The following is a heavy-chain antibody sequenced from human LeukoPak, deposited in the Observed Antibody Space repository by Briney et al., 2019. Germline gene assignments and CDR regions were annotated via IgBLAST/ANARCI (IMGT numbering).Heavy chain of an antibody. CDR2: ISSTSSTI. Sequence: GGALRLSCAASGFAFSAHSMIWVRQAPGKGLEWVSYISSTSSTIYYADSVKGRFTISRDNAKNSLYLQVNSLRDEDTAVYYCARVGYSGYKNYYAMDVWGQGTTVTVSS. D-gene: IGHD5-12*01. J-gene: IGHJ6*02. CDR1: GFAFSAHS. V-gene: IGHV3-48*02. CDR3: ARVGYSGYKNYYAMDV.